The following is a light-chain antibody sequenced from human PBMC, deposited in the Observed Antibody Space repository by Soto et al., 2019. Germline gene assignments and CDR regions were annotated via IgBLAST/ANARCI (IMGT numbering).Light chain of an antibody. Sequence: DIQMTQSPSTLFASVGDRVTITFRASQSISTWLAWYQQEPGKAPKLLIHKASSLQSRVPSRFSGSGSGTDFTLTISSLHPDDFATYYCQQYNSYSPTFGQGTKVDIK. CDR1: QSISTW. V-gene: IGKV1-5*03. CDR3: QQYNSYSPT. J-gene: IGKJ1*01. CDR2: KAS.